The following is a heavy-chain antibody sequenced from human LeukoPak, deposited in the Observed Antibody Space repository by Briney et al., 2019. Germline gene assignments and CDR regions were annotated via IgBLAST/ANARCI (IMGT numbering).Heavy chain of an antibody. CDR3: ARDPDAGGPHDY. J-gene: IGHJ4*02. CDR2: INPNSGGT. Sequence: ASVKVSCKASGYTFTGYYMHWVRPAPGQGLEWMGWINPNSGGTNYAQKFQGRVTMTRDTSISTAYMELSRLRSDDTAVYYCARDPDAGGPHDYWGQGTLVTVSS. CDR1: GYTFTGYY. D-gene: IGHD2-2*01. V-gene: IGHV1-2*02.